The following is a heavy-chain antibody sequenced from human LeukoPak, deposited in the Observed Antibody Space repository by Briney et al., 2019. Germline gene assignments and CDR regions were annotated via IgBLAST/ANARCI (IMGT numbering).Heavy chain of an antibody. Sequence: SETLSLTCTVSGGSISSSSYYWGWIRQPPGKGLEWIGSIYYSGSTYYNPSLKSRVTISVDTSKNQFSLKLSSVTAADTAVYYCARPKKMTTVGRRWFDPWGQGTLVTVSS. V-gene: IGHV4-39*01. J-gene: IGHJ5*02. CDR3: ARPKKMTTVGRRWFDP. D-gene: IGHD4-11*01. CDR1: GGSISSSSYY. CDR2: IYYSGST.